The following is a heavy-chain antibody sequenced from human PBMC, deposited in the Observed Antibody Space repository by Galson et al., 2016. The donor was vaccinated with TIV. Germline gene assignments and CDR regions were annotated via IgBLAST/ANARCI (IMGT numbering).Heavy chain of an antibody. Sequence: SVKVSCKASGHTFTSCDINWVRQATGQGLEWMGWMNPNSGNTGYAQKFRGRVTMTRNTSVRTAYMELSSLRSEDTAVYYCARSGDYGDYWGQGTLVTVSS. CDR1: GHTFTSCD. CDR2: MNPNSGNT. CDR3: ARSGDYGDY. V-gene: IGHV1-8*02. J-gene: IGHJ4*02. D-gene: IGHD4-17*01.